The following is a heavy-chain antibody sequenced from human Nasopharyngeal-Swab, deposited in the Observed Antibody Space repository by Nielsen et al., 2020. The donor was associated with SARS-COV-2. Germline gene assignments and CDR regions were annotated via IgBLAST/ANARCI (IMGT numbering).Heavy chain of an antibody. V-gene: IGHV1-3*01. D-gene: IGHD1-7*01. Sequence: ASVKVSYKPSGYSLPRYSKHWVRQAPGQRLEWVGWFYAGNCYTNYSQKFQGRVTITRDTSASKAYMALSSLRSEDTAVYYCARHNWNSGYWGQGTLVTVSS. J-gene: IGHJ4*02. CDR2: FYAGNCYT. CDR3: ARHNWNSGY. CDR1: GYSLPRYS.